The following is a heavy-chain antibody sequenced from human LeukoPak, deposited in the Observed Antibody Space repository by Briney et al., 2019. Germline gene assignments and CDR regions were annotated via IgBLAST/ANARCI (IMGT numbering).Heavy chain of an antibody. Sequence: ASVTVSCKASGYTFTGYYMHWVRQAPGQGLEWMGRINPNSGGTNYAQKFQGRVTMTRDTSISTAYMELSRLRSDDTAVYYCARVLRGSNAFDIWGQGTMVTVSS. V-gene: IGHV1-2*06. D-gene: IGHD4-23*01. CDR1: GYTFTGYY. J-gene: IGHJ3*02. CDR2: INPNSGGT. CDR3: ARVLRGSNAFDI.